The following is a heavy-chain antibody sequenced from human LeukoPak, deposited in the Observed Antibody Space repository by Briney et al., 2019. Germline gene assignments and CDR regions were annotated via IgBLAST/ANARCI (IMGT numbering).Heavy chain of an antibody. D-gene: IGHD6-13*01. CDR2: IYYNGST. Sequence: SETLSLTCTVSGGSISNFYWTWVRLPPGKALEWIGYIYYNGSTINNPSLKSRVTMSVDTSKNQFSLKLSSVTAADTAVYYCAREVVRSYSSSWYIDAFDIWGQGTMVIVSS. CDR3: AREVVRSYSSSWYIDAFDI. J-gene: IGHJ3*02. CDR1: GGSISNFY. V-gene: IGHV4-59*12.